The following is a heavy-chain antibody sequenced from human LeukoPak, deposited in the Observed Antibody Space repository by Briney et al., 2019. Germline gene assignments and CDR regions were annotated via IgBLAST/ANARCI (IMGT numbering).Heavy chain of an antibody. J-gene: IGHJ4*02. V-gene: IGHV4-61*02. Sequence: SETLSLTCTVSGGSISSGSYYWSWIRQPAGKGLEWIGRIYTTGSTNYNPSLKSRVTISVDTSKNQFSLKLSSVTAADTAVYYCAGGGVNYYGSGSDYWGQGTLVTVSS. CDR3: AGGGVNYYGSGSDY. D-gene: IGHD3-10*01. CDR2: IYTTGST. CDR1: GGSISSGSYY.